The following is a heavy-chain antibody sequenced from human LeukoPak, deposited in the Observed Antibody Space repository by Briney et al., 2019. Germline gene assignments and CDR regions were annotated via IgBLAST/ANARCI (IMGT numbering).Heavy chain of an antibody. Sequence: SETLSLTCTVPGGSISSYYWSWIRQPPGKGLEWIASIFHSGSTYYNPSLKSRVTISVDTSKNQFSLTLSSVTAADTAVYYCARETEKQWQYWGQGTMVTVSS. CDR2: IFHSGST. D-gene: IGHD6-19*01. V-gene: IGHV4-38-2*02. CDR1: GGSISSYY. CDR3: ARETEKQWQY. J-gene: IGHJ3*01.